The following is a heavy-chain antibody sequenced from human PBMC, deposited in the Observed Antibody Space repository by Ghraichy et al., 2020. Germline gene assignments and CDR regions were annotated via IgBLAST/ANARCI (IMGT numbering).Heavy chain of an antibody. CDR3: ARGGGTQSFDY. D-gene: IGHD2-15*01. V-gene: IGHV4-34*01. Sequence: LSLTCAVYGGSFNIYYWSWIRQPPGKGLEWIGEINHSGSTNYNPSLKSRVTISVDTSKNQFSLKLSSVTAADTAVYFCARGGGTQSFDYWGQGTLVTVSS. CDR2: INHSGST. CDR1: GGSFNIYY. J-gene: IGHJ4*02.